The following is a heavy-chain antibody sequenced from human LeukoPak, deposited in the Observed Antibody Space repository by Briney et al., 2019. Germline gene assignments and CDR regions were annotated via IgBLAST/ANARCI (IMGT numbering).Heavy chain of an antibody. CDR1: GFTFSSYS. CDR2: ITSSSSTI. CDR3: ARDSSGYSGSWHALF. J-gene: IGHJ4*02. D-gene: IGHD3-10*01. V-gene: IGHV3-48*01. Sequence: GGSLRLACAASGFTFSSYSMNWVRQTPGKGLEWLSYITSSSSTIYYADSVKGRFTISRDNAKNSLYLEMNSLRAEDTAVYYCARDSSGYSGSWHALFWGQGTLVTVSS.